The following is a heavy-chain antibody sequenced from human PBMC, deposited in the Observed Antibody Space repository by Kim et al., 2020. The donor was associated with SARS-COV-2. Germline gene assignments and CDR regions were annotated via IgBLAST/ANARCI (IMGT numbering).Heavy chain of an antibody. CDR3: ARDRRGDCSSTSCPSSLDY. D-gene: IGHD2-2*01. V-gene: IGHV3-30*01. J-gene: IGHJ4*02. Sequence: GRFPISRDNSKNTLYLQMNSLRAEDTAVYYCARDRRGDCSSTSCPSSLDYWGQGTLVTVSS.